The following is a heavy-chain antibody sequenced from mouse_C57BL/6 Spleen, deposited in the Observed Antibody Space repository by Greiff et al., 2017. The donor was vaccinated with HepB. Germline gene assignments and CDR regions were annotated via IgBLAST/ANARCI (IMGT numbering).Heavy chain of an antibody. CDR3: ASRDYGSSSNAMDY. CDR2: INPYNGDT. CDR1: GYSFTGYF. Sequence: EVQLQQSGPELVKPGDSVKISCKASGYSFTGYFMNWVMQSHGKSLEWIGRINPYNGDTFYNQKFKGKATLTVDKSSSTDHMELRSLTSEDSAVYYCASRDYGSSSNAMDYWGQGTSVTVSS. D-gene: IGHD1-1*01. V-gene: IGHV1-20*01. J-gene: IGHJ4*01.